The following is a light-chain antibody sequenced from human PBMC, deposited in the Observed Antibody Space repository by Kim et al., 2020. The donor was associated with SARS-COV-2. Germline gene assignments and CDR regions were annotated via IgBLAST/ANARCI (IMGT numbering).Light chain of an antibody. Sequence: APGKTARITWGGDNVGSKSVHWYQQKPGQAPVLVIHFDNGRPSGIPERCSGFNSGNTATLSISRVEVGDEADFYCQVWDTSSDHMVFGGGTQLTVL. CDR2: FDN. CDR3: QVWDTSSDHMV. V-gene: IGLV3-21*04. CDR1: NVGSKS. J-gene: IGLJ2*01.